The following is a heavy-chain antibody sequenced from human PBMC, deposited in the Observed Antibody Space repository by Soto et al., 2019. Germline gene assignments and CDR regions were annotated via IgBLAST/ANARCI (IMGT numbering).Heavy chain of an antibody. Sequence: SVKVSCKASGGTFSSYAISWVRQAPGQGLEWMGGIIPIFGTANYAQKFQGRVTITADESTSTAYMELSSLRSEDTAVYYCARDPESYVVVVPAARYESFVSGMDVWGQGTTVTVSS. J-gene: IGHJ6*02. V-gene: IGHV1-69*13. CDR1: GGTFSSYA. D-gene: IGHD2-2*01. CDR3: ARDPESYVVVVPAARYESFVSGMDV. CDR2: IIPIFGTA.